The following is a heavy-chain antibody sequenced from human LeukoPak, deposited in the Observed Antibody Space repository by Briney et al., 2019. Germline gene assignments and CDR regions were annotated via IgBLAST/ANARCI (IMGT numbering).Heavy chain of an antibody. V-gene: IGHV3-23*01. CDR2: ISGSGGST. CDR1: GSTFSSYA. D-gene: IGHD1-26*01. CDR3: AKMGSHRGSSLGG. Sequence: GGSLRLSCAASGSTFSSYAMSWVRQAPGKGLEWVSAISGSGGSTYYADSVKGRFTISRDNSKNTLYLQMNSLRAEDTAVYYCAKMGSHRGSSLGGWGQGTLVTVSS. J-gene: IGHJ4*02.